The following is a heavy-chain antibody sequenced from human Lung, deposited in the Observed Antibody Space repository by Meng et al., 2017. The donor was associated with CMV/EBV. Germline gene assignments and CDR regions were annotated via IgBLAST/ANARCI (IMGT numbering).Heavy chain of an antibody. Sequence: QLQLQESGPGLVTPSETLSLTCTVSGGSISSSSYYWGWIRQPPGKGLEWNGSIYYSGSTYYNPSLKSRVTISVDTSKNQFSLKLSSVTAADTAVYYCARVIRYFDWLFNWFDPWGQGTLVTVS. D-gene: IGHD3-9*01. V-gene: IGHV4-39*07. CDR3: ARVIRYFDWLFNWFDP. CDR2: IYYSGST. J-gene: IGHJ5*02. CDR1: GGSISSSSYY.